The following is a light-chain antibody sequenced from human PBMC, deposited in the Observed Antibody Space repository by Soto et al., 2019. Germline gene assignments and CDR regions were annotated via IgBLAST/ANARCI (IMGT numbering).Light chain of an antibody. CDR3: PQPGQWPTT. Sequence: EIVMTHSPATLSVSPGERATLSFRSSQSVNSNYLAWYQQKPGQAPRLLIYGISKRATDIPDRFSGSGSGTEFTLTISSLQPEALATYYSPQPGQWPTTSGPGTRLEI. V-gene: IGKV3D-20*02. CDR2: GIS. J-gene: IGKJ5*01. CDR1: QSVNSNY.